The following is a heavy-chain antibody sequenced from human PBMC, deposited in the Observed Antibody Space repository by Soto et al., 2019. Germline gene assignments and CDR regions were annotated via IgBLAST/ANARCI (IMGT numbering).Heavy chain of an antibody. V-gene: IGHV4-30-2*01. D-gene: IGHD4-17*01. Sequence: SETLSLTCTFSGVSIISGGYSWSWIRQPPGKGLEWIGYIYHSGSTYYNPSLKSRVTISVDRSKNQFSLKLSSVTAADTAVYYCASGLVTTLHYWGQGTLVTVSS. CDR2: IYHSGST. CDR3: ASGLVTTLHY. CDR1: GVSIISGGYS. J-gene: IGHJ4*02.